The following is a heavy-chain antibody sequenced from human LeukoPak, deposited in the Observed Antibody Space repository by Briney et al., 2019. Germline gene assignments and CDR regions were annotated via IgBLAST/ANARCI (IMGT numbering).Heavy chain of an antibody. CDR1: GFTFSSYS. D-gene: IGHD3-9*01. CDR2: IRHDGSNK. J-gene: IGHJ6*03. CDR3: ARASTYFVPDFIYYYYYYMDV. V-gene: IGHV3-30*02. Sequence: GGSLRLSCAASGFTFSSYSMNWVRQAPGKGLEWVAFIRHDGSNKYYADSVKGRFTISRDNSKNTLYLQMNSLRAGDTAVYYCARASTYFVPDFIYYYYYYMDVWGKGTTVTVSS.